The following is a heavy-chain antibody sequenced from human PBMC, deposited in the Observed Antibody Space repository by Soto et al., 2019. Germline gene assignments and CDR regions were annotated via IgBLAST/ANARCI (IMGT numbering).Heavy chain of an antibody. CDR3: HYYDSSGYYGEDY. Sequence: CLRLSCAASGFTFSSYAMSWVRQAPGKGLEWVSAISGSGGSTYYADSVKGRFTISRDNSKNTLYLQMNSLRAEDTAVYYCHYYDSSGYYGEDYWGQGTLVTVSS. CDR2: ISGSGGST. J-gene: IGHJ4*02. D-gene: IGHD3-22*01. CDR1: GFTFSSYA. V-gene: IGHV3-23*01.